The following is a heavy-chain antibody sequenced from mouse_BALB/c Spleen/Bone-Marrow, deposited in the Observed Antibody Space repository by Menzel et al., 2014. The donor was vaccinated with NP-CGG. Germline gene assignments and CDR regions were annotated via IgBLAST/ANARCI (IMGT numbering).Heavy chain of an antibody. Sequence: VQLQQSGAELVKPGAPVKLSCKASGYTFTSYWMNWVKQRPGRGLEWIGRIDPFDSETHYNQKFKDKATLTVDKSSSTAYIQLSSLTSEDSAVYYCARGGYLFAYWGQGTLVTVSA. V-gene: IGHV1-69*02. CDR3: ARGGYLFAY. D-gene: IGHD3-1*01. CDR2: IDPFDSET. J-gene: IGHJ3*01. CDR1: GYTFTSYW.